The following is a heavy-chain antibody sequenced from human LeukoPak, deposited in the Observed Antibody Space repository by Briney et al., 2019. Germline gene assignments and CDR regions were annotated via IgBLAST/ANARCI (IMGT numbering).Heavy chain of an antibody. CDR3: ARGGADRLHFQN. CDR2: IYHSGST. CDR1: GGSISTYY. D-gene: IGHD6-6*01. V-gene: IGHV4-59*01. Sequence: SETLSLTCTVSGGSISTYYWNWIRQPPGKGLEWIGYIYHSGSTNYNPSLQSRVTISVDTSKNQFSLNLNSVTAADTAVYYCARGGADRLHFQNWGQGTLVTVSS. J-gene: IGHJ1*01.